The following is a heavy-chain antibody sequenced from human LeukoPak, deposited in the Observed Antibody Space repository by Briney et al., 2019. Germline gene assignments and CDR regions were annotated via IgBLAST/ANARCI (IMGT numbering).Heavy chain of an antibody. V-gene: IGHV5-51*01. CDR3: ARHPDCTRTSCYVDYYGMDV. Sequence: PGESLKISCKGSGYRFTSYWIGWVRQMPGKGLEWMGIINPGDSDTRYSPSFQGQVTISADKSISTAYLQWSSLKASDTAMYYCARHPDCTRTSCYVDYYGMDVWGQGTTVTVSS. J-gene: IGHJ6*02. CDR1: GYRFTSYW. D-gene: IGHD2-2*01. CDR2: INPGDSDT.